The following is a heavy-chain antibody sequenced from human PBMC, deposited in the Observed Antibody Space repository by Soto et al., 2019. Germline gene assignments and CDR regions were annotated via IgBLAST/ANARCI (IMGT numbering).Heavy chain of an antibody. J-gene: IGHJ6*02. Sequence: ESGGGLVQPGGSLRLSCAASGFTFSSYDMHWVRQATGKGLEWVSAIGTAGDTYYPGSVKGRFTISRENAKNSLYLQMNSLRAGDTAVYYCARDSRDSYGMDVWGQGTTVTVSS. V-gene: IGHV3-13*01. CDR3: ARDSRDSYGMDV. CDR1: GFTFSSYD. CDR2: IGTAGDT.